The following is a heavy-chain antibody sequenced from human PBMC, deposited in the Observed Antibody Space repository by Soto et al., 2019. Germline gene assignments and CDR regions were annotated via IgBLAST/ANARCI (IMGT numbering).Heavy chain of an antibody. CDR1: GFTFSSYS. Sequence: GGSLRLSCAASGFTFSSYSMNWVRQAPGKGLEWVSYISSSSSTIYYADSVKGRFTISRDNAKNSLYLQMNSLRAEDTAVYYCARESVGCSGGSCYSFDYWGQGTLVTVSS. CDR2: ISSSSSTI. V-gene: IGHV3-48*01. CDR3: ARESVGCSGGSCYSFDY. J-gene: IGHJ4*02. D-gene: IGHD2-15*01.